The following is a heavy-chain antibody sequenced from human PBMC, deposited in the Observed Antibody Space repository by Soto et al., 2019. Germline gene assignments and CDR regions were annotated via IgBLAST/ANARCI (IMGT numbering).Heavy chain of an antibody. CDR3: ARHSCCSTPNYYYGMDV. J-gene: IGHJ6*02. CDR1: GGTFSSYA. Sequence: QVQLVQSGAEVKKPGSSVKVSCKASGGTFSSYAISRVRQAPGQGLEWMGGIIPIFGTANYAQKFQGRVTITADESTSTAYMELSSLRSEDTAVYYCARHSCCSTPNYYYGMDVWGQGTTVTVSS. CDR2: IIPIFGTA. D-gene: IGHD2-15*01. V-gene: IGHV1-69*12.